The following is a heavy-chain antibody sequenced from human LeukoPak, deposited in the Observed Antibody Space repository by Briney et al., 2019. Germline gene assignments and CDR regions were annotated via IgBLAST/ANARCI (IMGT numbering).Heavy chain of an antibody. V-gene: IGHV1-69*13. CDR3: AGASYDSSGYYYVGAFDI. D-gene: IGHD3-22*01. J-gene: IGHJ3*02. CDR2: IIPIFGTA. CDR1: GGTFSSYA. Sequence: SVKVSCKASGGTFSSYAISWVRQAPGQGLEWMGGIIPIFGTANYAQKFQGRVTITADESTSTAYMELSSLRSEDTAVYYCAGASYDSSGYYYVGAFDIWGQGTMVTVSS.